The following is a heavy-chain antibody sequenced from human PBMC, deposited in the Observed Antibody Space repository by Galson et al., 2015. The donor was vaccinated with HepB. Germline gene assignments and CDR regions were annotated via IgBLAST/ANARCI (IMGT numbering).Heavy chain of an antibody. CDR3: ARDSAGAAAGTGEGFFDY. D-gene: IGHD6-13*01. J-gene: IGHJ4*02. CDR2: ISYDGSNK. Sequence: SLRLSCAASGFTFSSYAMHWVRQAPGKGLEWVAVISYDGSNKYYADSVKGRFTISRDNSKNTLYLQMNSLRAEDTAVYYCARDSAGAAAGTGEGFFDYWGQGTLVTVSS. V-gene: IGHV3-30*04. CDR1: GFTFSSYA.